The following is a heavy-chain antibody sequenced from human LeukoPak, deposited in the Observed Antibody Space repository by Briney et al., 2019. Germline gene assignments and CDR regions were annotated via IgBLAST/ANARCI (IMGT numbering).Heavy chain of an antibody. CDR1: GFTFSSYA. D-gene: IGHD3-22*01. CDR3: TKGYYYDISGYFIADY. CDR2: ISGSGGSI. V-gene: IGHV3-23*01. Sequence: PGGSLRLSCAAPGFTFSSYAMSWVRQAPGKGLEWVSTISGSGGSIYYADSVKGRFTISRDNSKNTLYLQMNSLRAEDTAVYYCTKGYYYDISGYFIADYWGQGTLVTVST. J-gene: IGHJ4*02.